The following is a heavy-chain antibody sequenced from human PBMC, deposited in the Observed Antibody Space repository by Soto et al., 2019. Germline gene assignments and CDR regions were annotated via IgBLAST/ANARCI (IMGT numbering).Heavy chain of an antibody. Sequence: EVQLVESGGGLVQPGGSLRLSCAASGFTLSAYAMSWVRQAPGKGLEWVSTVSRSGAATYYADSVKGRFTISRDTSKNMVFLQPNSLMDEETGVFYCAKDDFGDSDAFDIWGQGTRVTVSS. D-gene: IGHD2-21*01. J-gene: IGHJ3*02. CDR2: VSRSGAAT. V-gene: IGHV3-23*04. CDR1: GFTLSAYA. CDR3: AKDDFGDSDAFDI.